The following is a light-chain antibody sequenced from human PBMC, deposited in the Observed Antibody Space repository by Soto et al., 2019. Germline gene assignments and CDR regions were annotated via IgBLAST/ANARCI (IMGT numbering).Light chain of an antibody. V-gene: IGLV1-51*01. CDR3: ATWDRSLSVGV. CDR1: SSNIGNNY. Sequence: QSVLTQPPSVSAAPGQKVTISCSGSSSNIGNNYVFRYQQLPGTAPKLLIYDNDKRPSGIPDRFSGSKSGTSATLGITGLQTGDEADYYCATWDRSLSVGVFGGVTQLTVL. CDR2: DND. J-gene: IGLJ2*01.